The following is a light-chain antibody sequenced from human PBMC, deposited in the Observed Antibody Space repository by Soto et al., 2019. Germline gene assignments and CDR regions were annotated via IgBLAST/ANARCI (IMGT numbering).Light chain of an antibody. J-gene: IGKJ1*01. V-gene: IGKV3-11*01. CDR1: QSGSRY. CDR3: QQRSNGPHGTWT. CDR2: DAS. Sequence: EIVLTQSPATLSLSPGERATLSCRASQSGSRYLAWYQQKPGQAPRLLIYDASNRATGIPARFSGSGSGTDFTLTISSLEPEDFAVYYCQQRSNGPHGTWTFGQGTKVEIK.